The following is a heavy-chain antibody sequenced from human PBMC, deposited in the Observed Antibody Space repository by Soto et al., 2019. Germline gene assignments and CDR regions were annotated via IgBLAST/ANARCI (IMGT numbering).Heavy chain of an antibody. V-gene: IGHV3-23*01. CDR1: GFTFRRYA. Sequence: GGSLRLSCAASGFTFRRYAMRWVRQAPGKGLEWVSTISGSGGSTYYADSVKGRFTISRDNSKNTLYLQMNSLRAEDTAVYYCSKDMSGYSPAYFVYPGQTPLVTVSS. J-gene: IGHJ4*02. CDR3: SKDMSGYSPAYFVY. D-gene: IGHD3-3*01. CDR2: ISGSGGST.